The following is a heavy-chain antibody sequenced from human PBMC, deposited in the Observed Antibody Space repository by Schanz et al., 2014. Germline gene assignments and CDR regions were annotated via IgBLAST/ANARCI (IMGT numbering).Heavy chain of an antibody. CDR3: AASSGWHPSTDY. J-gene: IGHJ4*02. Sequence: QVHLLESGGGLVEPGGSLRLSCAASGFSFSDYYMSWIRQAPGKGLEWISFINTGSNYINYADSVKGRFTISRDNAKNSLYLQMNSLRVEDTAVYYCAASSGWHPSTDYWGQGTLVTVSS. V-gene: IGHV3-11*03. CDR1: GFSFSDYY. CDR2: INTGSNYI. D-gene: IGHD6-19*01.